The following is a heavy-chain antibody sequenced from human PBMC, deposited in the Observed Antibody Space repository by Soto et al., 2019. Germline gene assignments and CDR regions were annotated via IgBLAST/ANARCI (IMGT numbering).Heavy chain of an antibody. CDR2: IRGYNDDA. V-gene: IGHV1-18*01. D-gene: IGHD3-22*01. Sequence: QVQLLQSGVEVKKPGASVKVSCKASGYMFSSYGLTWVRQAPGQGLEWLGWIRGYNDDANYAQKVQGRVTMTTDTSTNTAYMELRSLRSDDTAVYYCARVDPGQEIVVLTIDYWGQGTLVTVSS. J-gene: IGHJ4*01. CDR1: GYMFSSYG. CDR3: ARVDPGQEIVVLTIDY.